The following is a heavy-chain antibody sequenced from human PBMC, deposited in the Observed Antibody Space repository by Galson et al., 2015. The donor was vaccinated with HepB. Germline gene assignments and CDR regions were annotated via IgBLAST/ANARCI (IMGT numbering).Heavy chain of an antibody. CDR3: ARDQSGSYSSY. V-gene: IGHV3-53*01. CDR2: IYSGGSA. Sequence: SLRLSCAASGYTVSSNYMSWVRQAPGKGLEWVSVIYSGGSAYYADSVKGRFTISRDNSKNTLYLQMNSLRAEDTAVYYCARDQSGSYSSYWGQGTLVTVFS. J-gene: IGHJ4*02. CDR1: GYTVSSNY. D-gene: IGHD1-26*01.